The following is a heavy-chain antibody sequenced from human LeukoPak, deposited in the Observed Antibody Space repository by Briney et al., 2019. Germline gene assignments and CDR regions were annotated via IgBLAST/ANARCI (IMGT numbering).Heavy chain of an antibody. CDR3: ARLIVGGYYFDY. D-gene: IGHD1-26*01. CDR1: GGSISSSSYY. Sequence: SETLSLTCTVSGGSISSSSYYWGWIRQPPGKGLEWIGSIYYSGSTYYNPSLKSRVTISVDTSKNQFSLKLSSVTAADTAVYYCARLIVGGYYFDYWGQGTLVTVSS. V-gene: IGHV4-39*07. J-gene: IGHJ4*02. CDR2: IYYSGST.